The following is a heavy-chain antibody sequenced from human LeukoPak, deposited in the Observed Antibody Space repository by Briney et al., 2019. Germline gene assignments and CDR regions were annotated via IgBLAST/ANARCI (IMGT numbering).Heavy chain of an antibody. CDR1: GYRFTDDY. J-gene: IGHJ1*01. Sequence: ASVKVACKTSGYRFTDDYMHWVRQAPGQGLEWMGWINPDSGFTNYAPKFQGRVIMTRDTSISTAYMEVRRLRYDDTAMYYCAPTSEAYTSHWSVWGQGTLVTVSP. CDR2: INPDSGFT. V-gene: IGHV1-2*02. D-gene: IGHD3-16*01. CDR3: APTSEAYTSHWSV.